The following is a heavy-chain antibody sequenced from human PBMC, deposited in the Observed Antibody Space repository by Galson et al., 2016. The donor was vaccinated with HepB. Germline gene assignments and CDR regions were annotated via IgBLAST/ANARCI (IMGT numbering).Heavy chain of an antibody. V-gene: IGHV4-4*02. J-gene: IGHJ4*02. D-gene: IGHD3-16*01. CDR3: AGLLDDVSVNYRPFAY. CDR1: GDAIDRNNW. Sequence: SETLSLTCTVSGDAIDRNNWWNWVRQSPGKGLEWLGEIYQSGTTNYNPSLQSRVSMSVLSQGWSKFQFSLSLTSVTAADTALYYCAGLLDDVSVNYRPFAYWGRGTLVTVSS. CDR2: IYQSGTT.